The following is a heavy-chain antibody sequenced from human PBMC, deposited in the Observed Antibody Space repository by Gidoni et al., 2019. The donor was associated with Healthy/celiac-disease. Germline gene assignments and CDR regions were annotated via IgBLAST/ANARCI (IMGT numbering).Heavy chain of an antibody. D-gene: IGHD5-12*01. V-gene: IGHV3-23*01. J-gene: IGHJ4*02. CDR2: ISGSGGST. Sequence: EVQQLESGGGLVLPGGSLRLSWAASGFPCSSYAMSWVGQAPGKGLEWFTDISGSGGSTYYADSVKGRFTISRDNSKNTLYLQMNSLRAEDTDVYYCAKDGRVATHDYWGQGTLVTVSS. CDR1: GFPCSSYA. CDR3: AKDGRVATHDY.